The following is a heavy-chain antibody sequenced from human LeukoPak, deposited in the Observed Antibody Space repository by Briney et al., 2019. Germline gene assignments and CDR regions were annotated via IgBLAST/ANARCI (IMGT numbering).Heavy chain of an antibody. Sequence: GGSLTPSCASSGFTFSRYAMHWVRPADAREREGVAVISYDGSNKYYAVSVKGRLTISRDNSKNTLYLQMNSLSGEDTAVYYCARTEGYYTDFDYWGQGTLVTVSS. V-gene: IGHV3-30-3*01. CDR1: GFTFSRYA. CDR3: ARTEGYYTDFDY. J-gene: IGHJ4*02. D-gene: IGHD3-3*01. CDR2: ISYDGSNK.